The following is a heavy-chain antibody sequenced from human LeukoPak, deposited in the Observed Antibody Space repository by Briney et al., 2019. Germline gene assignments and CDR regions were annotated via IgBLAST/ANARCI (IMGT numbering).Heavy chain of an antibody. CDR1: GYSISSGYY. Sequence: SETLSLTCTVSGYSISSGYYWGWIRPPPGKGLEWIGSIYHSGSTYYNPSLKSRVTISVDTSKNQFSLKLSSATAADTAGYYCATLGYSYGTDYWGQGTLVTVSS. D-gene: IGHD5-18*01. V-gene: IGHV4-38-2*02. CDR3: ATLGYSYGTDY. CDR2: IYHSGST. J-gene: IGHJ4*02.